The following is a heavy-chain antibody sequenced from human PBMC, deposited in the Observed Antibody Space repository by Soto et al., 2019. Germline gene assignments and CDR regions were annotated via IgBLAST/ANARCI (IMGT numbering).Heavy chain of an antibody. CDR1: GFTFSSYA. CDR2: ISGSSGST. V-gene: IGHV3-23*01. J-gene: IGHJ5*02. D-gene: IGHD2-2*01. Sequence: GGSLRLSCAASGFTFSSYAMSWVRQAPGKGLEWGSAISGSSGSTYYADSVKGRFTISRDNSKNTLYLQMNSLRAEDSAVYYCAKDPTPRYCSSTSCYGGWFDPWGQGTLVTVSS. CDR3: AKDPTPRYCSSTSCYGGWFDP.